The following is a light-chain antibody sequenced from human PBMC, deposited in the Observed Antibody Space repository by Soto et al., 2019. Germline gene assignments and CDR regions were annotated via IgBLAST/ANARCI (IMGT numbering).Light chain of an antibody. CDR1: SSDVGTYNY. CDR2: EVN. CDR3: SSYSSSSTLWL. V-gene: IGLV2-14*01. Sequence: QSALTQPASVSGSPGQSITISCTGTSSDVGTYNYVSWYQQYPGKAPQLLIFEVNNRPSGVSNRFSGSKSDNTASLTISGLEAEDEANYYCSSYSSSSTLWLFGGGTKVTVL. J-gene: IGLJ3*02.